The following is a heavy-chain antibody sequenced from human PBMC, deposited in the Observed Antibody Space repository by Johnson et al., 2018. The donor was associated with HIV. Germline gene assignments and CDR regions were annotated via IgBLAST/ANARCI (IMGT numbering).Heavy chain of an antibody. CDR3: AKDLRLRYYYDSSGYAHAFDI. CDR2: IWYDGSNK. V-gene: IGHV3-33*06. J-gene: IGHJ3*02. CDR1: GFTFSSYG. D-gene: IGHD3-22*01. Sequence: QVQLVESGGSVVQPGRSLRLSCAASGFTFSSYGMHWVRQAPGKGLEWVAVIWYDGSNKYYADYVKGRITIYRDNSKNTLYLQMNSLRAEDTAVFYCAKDLRLRYYYDSSGYAHAFDIWGQGTMVTVSS.